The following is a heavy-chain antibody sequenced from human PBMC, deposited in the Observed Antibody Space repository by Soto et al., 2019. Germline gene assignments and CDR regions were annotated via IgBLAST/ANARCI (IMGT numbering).Heavy chain of an antibody. V-gene: IGHV3-30-3*01. Sequence: QVQLVESGGGVVQPGRSLRLSCAASGFTFSSYAMHWVRQAPGKGLEWVAVISYDGSNKYYADSVKGRFTISRDNSKNTLYLQMNSLRAEDTAVYYCARDRGYVWGSYRYGLFDPWGQGTLVTVSS. CDR2: ISYDGSNK. CDR1: GFTFSSYA. CDR3: ARDRGYVWGSYRYGLFDP. D-gene: IGHD3-16*02. J-gene: IGHJ5*02.